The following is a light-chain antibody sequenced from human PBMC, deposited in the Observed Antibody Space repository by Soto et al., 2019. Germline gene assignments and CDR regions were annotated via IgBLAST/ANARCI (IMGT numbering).Light chain of an antibody. CDR1: QSVSSNY. Sequence: DIELSRSPATLDLSTGERATLGCRASQSVSSNYLAWYQQKPGQAPRLLIYGGSSRATGIPVRFSGSGSETDFTLTITRLEPEDFAVYYCQQYSISRPFGQGTKVDIK. CDR3: QQYSISRP. J-gene: IGKJ1*01. V-gene: IGKV3-20*01. CDR2: GGS.